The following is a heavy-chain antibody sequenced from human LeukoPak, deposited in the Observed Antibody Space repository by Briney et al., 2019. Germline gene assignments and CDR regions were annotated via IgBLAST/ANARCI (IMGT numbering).Heavy chain of an antibody. Sequence: SETLSLTCTVSGVSISSHYWSWIRQSPGKGLEWIGYVYNSGSTNYHPSLKSRVTISKDTSKNQFSLKLSSATAADTAVYYCAKAALYSSGWFHYWYFDLWGRGTLVTVSS. J-gene: IGHJ2*01. CDR2: VYNSGST. V-gene: IGHV4-59*11. CDR3: AKAALYSSGWFHYWYFDL. D-gene: IGHD6-19*01. CDR1: GVSISSHY.